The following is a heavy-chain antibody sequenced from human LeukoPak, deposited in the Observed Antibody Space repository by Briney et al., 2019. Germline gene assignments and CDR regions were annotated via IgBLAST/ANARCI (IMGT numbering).Heavy chain of an antibody. CDR3: ARAKYSSRWSLDY. J-gene: IGHJ4*02. V-gene: IGHV3-74*03. CDR1: GFTFSSYS. D-gene: IGHD6-13*01. Sequence: GGSLRLSCAASGFTFSSYSMNWVRQAPGKGLVWVSRIDSNGGGATYADSVKGRFTTSRDNGNNTMYLQMNSLRAKDTAIYYCARAKYSSRWSLDYWGQGALVTGSS. CDR2: IDSNGGGA.